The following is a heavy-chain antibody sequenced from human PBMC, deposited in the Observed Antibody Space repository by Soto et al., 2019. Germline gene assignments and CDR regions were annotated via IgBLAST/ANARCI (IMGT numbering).Heavy chain of an antibody. V-gene: IGHV4-59*01. CDR1: GGSISSYY. J-gene: IGHJ6*02. Sequence: SETLSLTCTVSGGSISSYYWSWIRQPPGKGLEWIGYIYYSGSTNYNPSLKSRVTISVDKSKNQFSLNLSSVTAADTAVYYCARGTYGERDYYYGMDVWGQGTTVTVSS. D-gene: IGHD3-10*01. CDR2: IYYSGST. CDR3: ARGTYGERDYYYGMDV.